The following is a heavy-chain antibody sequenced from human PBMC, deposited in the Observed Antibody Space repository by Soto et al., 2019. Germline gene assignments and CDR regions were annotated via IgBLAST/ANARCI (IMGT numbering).Heavy chain of an antibody. CDR1: GGTFSSYA. V-gene: IGHV1-69*01. CDR2: IIPISGTA. CDR3: ASSQGRSTSLEIYYYYYYGMDV. Sequence: QVQLVQSGAEVKKPGSSVKVSCKASGGTFSSYAISWVRQAPGQGLEWMGGIIPISGTANYAQKFQGRVTITADDSTSTAYMELSSLRSEDTAVYYCASSQGRSTSLEIYYYYYYGMDVGCQGTTVTVSS. J-gene: IGHJ6*02. D-gene: IGHD2-2*01.